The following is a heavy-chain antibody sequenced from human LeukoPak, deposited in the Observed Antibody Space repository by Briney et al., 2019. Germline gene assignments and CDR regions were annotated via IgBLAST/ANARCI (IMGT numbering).Heavy chain of an antibody. J-gene: IGHJ4*02. D-gene: IGHD6-13*01. Sequence: GRSLRLSCAASGFTFSSYAMHWVRQAPGKGLEWVAVISYDGSNKYYADSVKGRFTISRDNSKNTLYLQMNSLRAEDTAVYYCARVVPDSSSWYEDYWGQGTLVTVSS. CDR1: GFTFSSYA. CDR2: ISYDGSNK. V-gene: IGHV3-30-3*01. CDR3: ARVVPDSSSWYEDY.